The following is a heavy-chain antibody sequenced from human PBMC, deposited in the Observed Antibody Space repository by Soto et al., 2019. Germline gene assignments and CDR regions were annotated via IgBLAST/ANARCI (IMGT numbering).Heavy chain of an antibody. D-gene: IGHD6-13*01. J-gene: IGHJ4*02. CDR1: GFSLSTSGVG. CDR3: VGSSWYVRVEY. V-gene: IGHV2-5*01. CDR2: LYWSDDQ. Sequence: QITLKESGPTLVKPTQTLTLTCTFSGFSLSTSGVGVGWLRQPPGKTLEWLALLYWSDDQRYSQSLKSRLTITQDTSKSQVVLTMTNMDPVDTATYSCVGSSWYVRVEYWGQGTLVTVSS.